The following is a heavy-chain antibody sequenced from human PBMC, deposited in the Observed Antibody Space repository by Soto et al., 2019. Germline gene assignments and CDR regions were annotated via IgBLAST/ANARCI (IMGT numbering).Heavy chain of an antibody. V-gene: IGHV1-69*05. J-gene: IGHJ4*02. D-gene: IGHD6-6*01. Sequence: SVKVSCKASGGTFSSYAISWVRQAPGQGLEWMGGIIPIFGTANYAQKFQGRVTMTTNASTSTAYMELSSLRSEDTAVYYCARESSSSAEVDYRGQGTLVTVSS. CDR2: IIPIFGTA. CDR1: GGTFSSYA. CDR3: ARESSSSAEVDY.